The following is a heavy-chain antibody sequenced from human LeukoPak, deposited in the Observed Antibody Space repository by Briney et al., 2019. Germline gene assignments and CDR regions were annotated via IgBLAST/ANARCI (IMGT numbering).Heavy chain of an antibody. J-gene: IGHJ3*02. V-gene: IGHV3-21*01. CDR3: AREPPAYSSGWRDAFDI. CDR1: GFTFSSYA. CDR2: ISSSSSYI. D-gene: IGHD6-19*01. Sequence: GGSLRLSCAASGFTFSSYAMSWVRQAPGKGLEWVSSISSSSSYIYYADSVKGRFTISRDNAKNSLYLQMNSLRAEDTAVYYCAREPPAYSSGWRDAFDIWGQGTMVTVSS.